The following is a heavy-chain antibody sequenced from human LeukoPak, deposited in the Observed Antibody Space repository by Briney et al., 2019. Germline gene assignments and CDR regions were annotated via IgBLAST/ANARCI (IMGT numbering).Heavy chain of an antibody. Sequence: GASVKVSCKASGFTFTSSAMQWVRQARGQRLEWIGWIVVGSGNTNYAQKFQERVTITRDMSTSTAYMELSSLRSEDTAVYYCAALFGKSSSFRNYYYGMDVWGQGTTVTVSS. CDR3: AALFGKSSSFRNYYYGMDV. D-gene: IGHD6-13*01. J-gene: IGHJ6*02. CDR1: GFTFTSSA. V-gene: IGHV1-58*02. CDR2: IVVGSGNT.